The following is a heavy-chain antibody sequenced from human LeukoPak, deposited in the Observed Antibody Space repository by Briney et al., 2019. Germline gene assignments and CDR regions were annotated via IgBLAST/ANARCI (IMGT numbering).Heavy chain of an antibody. V-gene: IGHV3-74*01. CDR3: ARDRMVGYYHYGMDV. Sequence: GGSLRLSCAASGFTFSSYGMHWVRQAPGKGLVWVSHINSDGSSTTYADSVKGRFTISRDNARNTLYLQMDSLRAEDTAVYYCARDRMVGYYHYGMDVWGQGTTVSVSS. J-gene: IGHJ6*02. CDR1: GFTFSSYG. D-gene: IGHD2-8*01. CDR2: INSDGSST.